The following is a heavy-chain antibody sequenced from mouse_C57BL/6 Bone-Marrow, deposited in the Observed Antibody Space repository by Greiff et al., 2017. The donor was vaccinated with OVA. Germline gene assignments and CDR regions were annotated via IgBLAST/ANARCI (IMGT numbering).Heavy chain of an antibody. D-gene: IGHD6-1*01. J-gene: IGHJ4*01. Sequence: QVQLQQPGAELVMPGASVKLSCKASGYTFTSYWMHWVKQRPGQGLEWIGEIDPSDSYTNYNQKFKGKSTLTVDTSSSTAYMQLSSLTSEDSAVYYCARCLFYYYAMDYWGQGTSVTVSS. V-gene: IGHV1-69*01. CDR1: GYTFTSYW. CDR3: ARCLFYYYAMDY. CDR2: IDPSDSYT.